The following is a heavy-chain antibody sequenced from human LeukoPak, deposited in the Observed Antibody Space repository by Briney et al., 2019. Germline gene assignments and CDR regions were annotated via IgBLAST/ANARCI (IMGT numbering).Heavy chain of an antibody. CDR3: ARQGYCSSTSCYTVFDY. V-gene: IGHV4-39*01. CDR1: GGSISSSSYY. Sequence: SETLSLTCTVSGGSISSSSYYWGWIRQPPGEGLEWIGSIYYSGSTYYNPSLKSRVTISVDTSKNQFSLKLSSVTAADTAVYYCARQGYCSSTSCYTVFDYWGQGTLVTVSS. CDR2: IYYSGST. D-gene: IGHD2-2*02. J-gene: IGHJ4*02.